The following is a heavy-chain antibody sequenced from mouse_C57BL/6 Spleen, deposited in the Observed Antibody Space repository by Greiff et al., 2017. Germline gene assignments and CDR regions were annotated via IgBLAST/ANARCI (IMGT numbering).Heavy chain of an antibody. V-gene: IGHV5-4*01. D-gene: IGHD2-4*01. CDR1: GFTFSSYA. CDR3: ARVYYDYDEAWFAY. Sequence: EVQRVESGGGLVKPGGSLKLSCAASGFTFSSYAMSWVRQTPEKRLEWVATISDGGSYTYYPDNVKGRFTISRDNAKNNLYLQMSHLKSEDTAMYYCARVYYDYDEAWFAYWGQGTLVTVSA. CDR2: ISDGGSYT. J-gene: IGHJ3*01.